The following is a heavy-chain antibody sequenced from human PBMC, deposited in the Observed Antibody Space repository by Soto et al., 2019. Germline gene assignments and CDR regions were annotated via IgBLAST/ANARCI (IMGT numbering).Heavy chain of an antibody. CDR1: GFTFSSYA. V-gene: IGHV3-23*01. Sequence: PGGSLRLSCAASGFTFSSYAMSWVRQAPGKGLEWVSAISGSGGSTYYADSVKGRFTISRDNSKNTLYLQMNSLRAEDTAVYYWASLLLHYYGMDVWGQGTTVTVSS. CDR2: ISGSGGST. J-gene: IGHJ6*02. CDR3: ASLLLHYYGMDV.